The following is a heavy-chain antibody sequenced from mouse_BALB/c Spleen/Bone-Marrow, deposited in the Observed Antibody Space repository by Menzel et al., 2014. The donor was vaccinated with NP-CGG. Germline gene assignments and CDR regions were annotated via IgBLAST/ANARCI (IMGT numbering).Heavy chain of an antibody. CDR1: GFNIKDTY. J-gene: IGHJ2*01. V-gene: IGHV14-3*02. Sequence: EVQLQQSGAELVKPGASVKLSCTASGFNIKDTYMHWVKQRPEQGLEWIGRIDPANGNTKYDPKSQGKATITADTSSNTAYLQLSSLTSEDTAVYYCASYYYGSSLFDYWGQGTTLTVSS. D-gene: IGHD1-1*01. CDR3: ASYYYGSSLFDY. CDR2: IDPANGNT.